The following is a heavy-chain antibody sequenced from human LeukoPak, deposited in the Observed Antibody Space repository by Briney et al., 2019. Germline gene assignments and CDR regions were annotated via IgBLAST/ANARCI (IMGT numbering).Heavy chain of an antibody. CDR2: INPSGGST. Sequence: GASVKVSCKASGYTFTSYYMHWVRQAPGQGLEWMGIINPSGGSTSYAQKFQGRVTMTRDMSTSTVYMELSSLRSEDTAVYYCARDGVATFFDYWGQGTLVTVSS. D-gene: IGHD5-12*01. J-gene: IGHJ4*02. CDR3: ARDGVATFFDY. V-gene: IGHV1-46*01. CDR1: GYTFTSYY.